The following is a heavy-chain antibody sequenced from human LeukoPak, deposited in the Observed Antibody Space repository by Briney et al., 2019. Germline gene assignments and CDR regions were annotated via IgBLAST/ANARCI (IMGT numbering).Heavy chain of an antibody. D-gene: IGHD2-21*02. CDR3: ARGRRAQYCGGDCYSGSYYYYYGMDV. CDR1: GGSISSGDYY. J-gene: IGHJ6*02. Sequence: SETLSLTCTVSGGSISSGDYYWSWIRQPPGKGLEWIGYIYYSGSTYYNPSLKSRVTISVDTSKNQFSLKLSSVTAADTAVYYCARGRRAQYCGGDCYSGSYYYYYGMDVWGQGTTVTVSS. CDR2: IYYSGST. V-gene: IGHV4-30-4*01.